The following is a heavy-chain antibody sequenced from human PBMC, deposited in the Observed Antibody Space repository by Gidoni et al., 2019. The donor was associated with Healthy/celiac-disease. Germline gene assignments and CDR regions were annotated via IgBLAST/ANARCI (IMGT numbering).Heavy chain of an antibody. CDR2: IKSKTDGGTT. CDR1: GFTFSNAW. Sequence: EVQLVESGGGLVKPGGSLRLSCAASGFTFSNAWLSWVRQDPGKGLDWVSRIKSKTDGGTTDYAAPVKGRFTISRDDSKNTLYLQMNSLKTEDTAVYYCTTEPRWYYDSSGYHPGGHSDAFDIWGQGTMVTVSS. CDR3: TTEPRWYYDSSGYHPGGHSDAFDI. D-gene: IGHD3-22*01. V-gene: IGHV3-15*01. J-gene: IGHJ3*02.